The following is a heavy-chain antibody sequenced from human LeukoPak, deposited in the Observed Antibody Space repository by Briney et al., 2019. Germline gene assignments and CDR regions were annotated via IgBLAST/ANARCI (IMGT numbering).Heavy chain of an antibody. CDR1: GYAFTGYY. V-gene: IGHV1-2*02. Sequence: GASVKVSCKASGYAFTGYYMHWVRQAPGQGLEWMGWINPNSGGTNYAQKFQGRVAMTRDTSISTAYMELSRLRSDDTAVYYCARDLAFENSDYWGQGTLVTVSS. CDR3: ARDLAFENSDY. J-gene: IGHJ4*02. D-gene: IGHD3-9*01. CDR2: INPNSGGT.